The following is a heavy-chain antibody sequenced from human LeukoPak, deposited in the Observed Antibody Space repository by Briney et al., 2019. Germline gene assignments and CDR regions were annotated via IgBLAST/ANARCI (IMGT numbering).Heavy chain of an antibody. CDR2: ISSSGSTI. CDR1: GFTFSDYY. Sequence: GGSLRLSCAASGFTFSDYYMSWIRQAPGKGLEWVSYISSSGSTIYYADSVKGRFTISRDNARNSLYLQMNSLRAEDTAVYYCARDNYYDSSGYLGYWGQGTLVTVSS. J-gene: IGHJ4*02. V-gene: IGHV3-11*04. D-gene: IGHD3-22*01. CDR3: ARDNYYDSSGYLGY.